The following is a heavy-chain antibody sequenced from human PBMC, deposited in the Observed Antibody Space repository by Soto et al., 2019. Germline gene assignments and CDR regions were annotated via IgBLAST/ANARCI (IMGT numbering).Heavy chain of an antibody. V-gene: IGHV4-39*01. Sequence: SETLSLTCTVSGGSISSSSYYWGWIRQPPGKGLEWIGSIYYSGSTYYNPSLKSRVTISVDTSKNQFSLKLSSVTAADTAVYYCARLHRDGLRFLEWLLYRDNWFDPWGQGTLVTVSS. J-gene: IGHJ5*02. D-gene: IGHD3-3*01. CDR1: GGSISSSSYY. CDR2: IYYSGST. CDR3: ARLHRDGLRFLEWLLYRDNWFDP.